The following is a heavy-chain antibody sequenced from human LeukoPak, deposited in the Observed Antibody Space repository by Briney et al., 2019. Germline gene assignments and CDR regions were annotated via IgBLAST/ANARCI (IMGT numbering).Heavy chain of an antibody. CDR2: ISGSGGST. D-gene: IGHD5-18*01. Sequence: PGGSLRLSCAASGFTFSSYAMSWVRQAPGKGLEWVSAISGSGGSTYYADSVKGRFTISRDNSKNTLYLQMNSLRAEDTAVYYCAKDENVDIAMGKLYYFDYWGQGTLVTVSS. V-gene: IGHV3-23*01. CDR3: AKDENVDIAMGKLYYFDY. CDR1: GFTFSSYA. J-gene: IGHJ4*02.